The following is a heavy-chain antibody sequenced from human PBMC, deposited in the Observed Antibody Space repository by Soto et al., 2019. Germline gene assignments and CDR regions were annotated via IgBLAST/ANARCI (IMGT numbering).Heavy chain of an antibody. J-gene: IGHJ6*02. CDR2: IYPGDSDT. CDR1: GYSFTSYW. V-gene: IGHV5-51*01. D-gene: IGHD2-15*01. Sequence: PGESLKISCKGSGYSFTSYWIGWVRQMPGKGLEWMGIIYPGDSDTRYSPSFQGQVTISADKSISTAYLQWSSLKASDTAMYYCARPYCSGGSCYRLGMDVWGQGTTVTVSS. CDR3: ARPYCSGGSCYRLGMDV.